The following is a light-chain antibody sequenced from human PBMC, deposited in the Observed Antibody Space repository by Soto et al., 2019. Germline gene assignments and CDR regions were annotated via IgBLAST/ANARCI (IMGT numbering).Light chain of an antibody. CDR3: QVWDRGTDHWV. V-gene: IGLV3-21*02. Sequence: SYELTQPPSVSVAPGQAAKMPCGGINIGSKSVHWYQQRPGLAPLLVLFDDRARPSWIPERFSGSNSGNTATLTITRVEPGDEADYFCQVWDRGTDHWVFGGGTQLTVL. CDR1: NIGSKS. J-gene: IGLJ3*02. CDR2: DDR.